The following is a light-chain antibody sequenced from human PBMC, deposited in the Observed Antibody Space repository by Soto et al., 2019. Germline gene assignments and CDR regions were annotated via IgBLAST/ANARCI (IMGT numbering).Light chain of an antibody. CDR2: DTS. J-gene: IGKJ2*01. Sequence: EIVLTQSLATLSLFPGERATLSCRASQSVKSYLDWYQQKCGQAPRLLIYDTSNRATGIPDRFSGSGSGTDFTLAISSLELEDFAVYYCQQRSSWPTFGQGTRLEIK. CDR1: QSVKSY. V-gene: IGKV3-11*01. CDR3: QQRSSWPT.